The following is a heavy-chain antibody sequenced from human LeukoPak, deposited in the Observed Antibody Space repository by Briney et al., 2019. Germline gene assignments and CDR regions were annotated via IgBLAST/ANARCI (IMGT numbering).Heavy chain of an antibody. V-gene: IGHV3-7*05. J-gene: IGHJ3*01. D-gene: IGHD4-17*01. Sequence: PGGSLRLSCAASGFSFSSYWMKWIRQAPGKGLEWVASINQDASEKHLVDSVKGRFTISRDNAKNSVFLQMNSLRVEDTAVYHCTTYSAFDVWGQGTMVTVS. CDR1: GFSFSSYW. CDR3: TTYSAFDV. CDR2: INQDASEK.